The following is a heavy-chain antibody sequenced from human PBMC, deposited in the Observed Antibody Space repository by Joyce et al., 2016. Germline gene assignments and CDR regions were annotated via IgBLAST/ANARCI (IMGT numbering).Heavy chain of an antibody. Sequence: QLQLQESGSGLVKPSQTLSLTCAVSGASVSSGGYSWSWIRQPPGKGREWIGYLYQNESTDYNPSLKSRVTISVDRSKNQFSLKLASVTAADTAVYYCASGFNFKGRSFFDYWGQGALVTVSS. CDR3: ASGFNFKGRSFFDY. CDR1: GASVSSGGYS. CDR2: LYQNEST. J-gene: IGHJ4*02. V-gene: IGHV4-30-2*01. D-gene: IGHD3-10*01.